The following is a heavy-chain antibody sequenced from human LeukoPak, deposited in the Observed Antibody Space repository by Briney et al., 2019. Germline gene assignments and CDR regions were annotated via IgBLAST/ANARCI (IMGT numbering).Heavy chain of an antibody. CDR3: ARTRGSLYYMDV. Sequence: SETLSLTCTVSGGSISSYYWSWIRQPPGKRLEWIGRIYSSGTTNYNPSLKSRITMSVDTSKNQFSLKLSSVTAADTAVYYCARTRGSLYYMDVWGKGTTVTVSS. D-gene: IGHD6-13*01. CDR1: GGSISSYY. V-gene: IGHV4-4*07. J-gene: IGHJ6*03. CDR2: IYSSGTT.